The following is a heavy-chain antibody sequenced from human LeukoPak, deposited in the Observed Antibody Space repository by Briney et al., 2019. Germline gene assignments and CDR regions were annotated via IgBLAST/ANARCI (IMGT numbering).Heavy chain of an antibody. Sequence: ASVKVSCMVSGHTLTELSMHWVRQAPGKGPEWIGGYDPEEGTTIYPQKFQGRVTMTEDTSTDTAYLEMSYLRSEDTAVYFCVVLWERLGDFFFDFWGQGTQVTVSS. CDR1: GHTLTELS. CDR3: VVLWERLGDFFFDF. J-gene: IGHJ4*02. V-gene: IGHV1-24*01. CDR2: YDPEEGTT. D-gene: IGHD1-26*01.